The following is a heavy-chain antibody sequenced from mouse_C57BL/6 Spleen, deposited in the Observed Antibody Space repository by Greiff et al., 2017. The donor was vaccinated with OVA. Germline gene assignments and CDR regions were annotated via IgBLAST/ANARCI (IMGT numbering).Heavy chain of an antibody. CDR1: GYSITSGYY. CDR2: ISYDGSN. V-gene: IGHV3-6*01. D-gene: IGHD1-1*01. Sequence: DVKLVESGPGLVKPSQSLSLTCSVTGYSITSGYYWNWIRQFPGNKLEWMGYISYDGSNNYNPSLKNRISITRDTSKNQFFLKLNSVTTEDTATYYCARDPHYYGSSFGAYWGQGTLVTVSA. CDR3: ARDPHYYGSSFGAY. J-gene: IGHJ3*01.